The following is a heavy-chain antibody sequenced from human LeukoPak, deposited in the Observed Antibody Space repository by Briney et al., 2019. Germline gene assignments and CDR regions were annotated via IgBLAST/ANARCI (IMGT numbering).Heavy chain of an antibody. D-gene: IGHD1-26*01. Sequence: PSQTLSLTCTVSGGSISSGDVYWSWIRQSPGKGLEWIGCFYNSGSANYNPSLKSRVTISVDTSKNQFSLKLSSVTAADTAVYYCARDYRGGYPNWFDPWGQGTLVTVSS. CDR3: ARDYRGGYPNWFDP. V-gene: IGHV4-61*08. J-gene: IGHJ5*02. CDR2: FYNSGSA. CDR1: GGSISSGDVY.